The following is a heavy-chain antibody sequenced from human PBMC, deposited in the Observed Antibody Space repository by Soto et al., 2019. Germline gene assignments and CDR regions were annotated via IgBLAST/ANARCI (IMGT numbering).Heavy chain of an antibody. CDR3: ARVFSDSSGYYQFDY. Sequence: SETLSLTCAVYGGSFSGYYWSWIRQPPGKGLEWIGEINHSGSTNYNPSLKSRVTISVDTSKNQFSLKLSSVTAADTAVYYCARVFSDSSGYYQFDYWGQGTLVTVSS. CDR1: GGSFSGYY. D-gene: IGHD3-22*01. J-gene: IGHJ4*02. CDR2: INHSGST. V-gene: IGHV4-34*01.